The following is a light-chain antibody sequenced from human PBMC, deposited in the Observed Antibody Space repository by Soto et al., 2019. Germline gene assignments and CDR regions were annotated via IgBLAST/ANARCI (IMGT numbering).Light chain of an antibody. Sequence: EIVLTQSPGSLSLSPGERVSLSCRASQRVGSNYLAWFQQKPGQTPRLLISGASTRATGIPDRFSGSGSGTDFTLTISSLQPEDFATYYCQQSYSTPLFTFGPGTKVDIK. CDR1: QRVGSNY. CDR3: QQSYSTPLFT. CDR2: GAS. J-gene: IGKJ3*01. V-gene: IGKV3-20*01.